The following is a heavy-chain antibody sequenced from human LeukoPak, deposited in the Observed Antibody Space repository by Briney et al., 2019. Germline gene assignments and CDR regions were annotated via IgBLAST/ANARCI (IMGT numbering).Heavy chain of an antibody. V-gene: IGHV4-34*01. Sequence: PSETLSLTCAVYGGSFSGYYWSWIRQPPGKGLEWIGEINHSGSTNYNPSLKSRVTISVDTSKNQFSLKLSSVTAADTAVYYCARGNGYYHYYYYYYMDVWGKGTTVTVSS. CDR3: ARGNGYYHYYYYYYMDV. CDR1: GGSFSGYY. CDR2: INHSGST. D-gene: IGHD3-3*01. J-gene: IGHJ6*03.